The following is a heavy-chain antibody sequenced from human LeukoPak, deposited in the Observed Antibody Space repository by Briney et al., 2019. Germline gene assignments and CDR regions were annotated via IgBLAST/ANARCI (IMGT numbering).Heavy chain of an antibody. CDR3: ARAQYCSGGSCYLYPLDY. D-gene: IGHD2-15*01. V-gene: IGHV3-21*01. CDR2: ISSSSSYI. J-gene: IGHJ4*02. CDR1: GFTFSSYS. Sequence: GGSLRLSCAASGFTFSSYSMNWVHQAPGKGLEWVSSISSSSSYIYYADSVMGRFTVSRDNSKETVYLQLNSLRAEDTAVYYCARAQYCSGGSCYLYPLDYWGQGTLVTVSS.